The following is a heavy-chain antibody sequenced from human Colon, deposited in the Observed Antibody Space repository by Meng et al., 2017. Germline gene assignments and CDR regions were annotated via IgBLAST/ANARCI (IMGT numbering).Heavy chain of an antibody. D-gene: IGHD5/OR15-5a*01. Sequence: QVQLQESGPGLVKASQTLSLSRSVSGASLSTGGYYWGWIRQYPGKGLEWIGYSYYDGSAYYNPSLKNRPTILLDTSKRQFSLRMISVTAADTAIYYCVRGGFGYSVPFDYWGQGILVTVSS. J-gene: IGHJ4*02. V-gene: IGHV4-31*03. CDR3: VRGGFGYSVPFDY. CDR2: SYYDGSA. CDR1: GASLSTGGYY.